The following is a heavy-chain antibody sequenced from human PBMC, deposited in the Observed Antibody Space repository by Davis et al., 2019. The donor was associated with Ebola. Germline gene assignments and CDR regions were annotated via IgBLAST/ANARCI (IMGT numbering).Heavy chain of an antibody. CDR1: GGTFSSYA. CDR2: IIPIFGTA. CDR3: ARVARGD. V-gene: IGHV1-69*13. D-gene: IGHD3-10*01. Sequence: SVTVSCKASGGTFSSYALSWVRQPPGQGLEWMGGIIPIFGTANYAQKFQGRVTITADESTSTAYMELSSLRSEDTAVYYCARVARGDWGQGTLVTVSS. J-gene: IGHJ4*02.